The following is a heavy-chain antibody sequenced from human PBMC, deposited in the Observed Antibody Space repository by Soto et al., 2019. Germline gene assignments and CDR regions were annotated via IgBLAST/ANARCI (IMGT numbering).Heavy chain of an antibody. D-gene: IGHD6-19*01. Sequence: HPGGSLRLSCAASGFTFSSYAMSWVRQAPGKGLQWVSAISGSGRTRHYADSVKGRFTISRDNSKNTLYLQMNSLRVDDTAVYYCAKETASDWYVWFDPWGQGTLVTVSS. CDR1: GFTFSSYA. CDR2: ISGSGRTR. V-gene: IGHV3-23*01. CDR3: AKETASDWYVWFDP. J-gene: IGHJ5*02.